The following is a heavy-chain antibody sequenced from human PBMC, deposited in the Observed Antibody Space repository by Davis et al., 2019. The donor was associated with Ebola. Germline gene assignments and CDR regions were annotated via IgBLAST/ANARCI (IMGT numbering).Heavy chain of an antibody. Sequence: GESLKISCKTSGYTFSNFWIGWVRQTPERGLEWMGIIYPGDSDTSYGPSFQGQVTISADTSLSTAYLQWSSLKASDTAMYYCAGHRYYYYGMDVWGQGTTVTVSS. CDR3: AGHRYYYYGMDV. V-gene: IGHV5-51*01. D-gene: IGHD1-14*01. J-gene: IGHJ6*02. CDR2: IYPGDSDT. CDR1: GYTFSNFW.